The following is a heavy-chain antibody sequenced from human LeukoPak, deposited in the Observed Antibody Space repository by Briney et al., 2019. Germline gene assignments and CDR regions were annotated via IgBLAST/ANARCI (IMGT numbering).Heavy chain of an antibody. J-gene: IGHJ4*02. D-gene: IGHD3-3*01. V-gene: IGHV3-21*01. CDR3: AKDPLYSGRFLEWLFTAGYFDY. Sequence: GGSLRLSCAASGFTFSSYSMNWVRQAPGKGLEWVSSISSSSSYIYYAVSVKGRFTISRDNAKNSLYLQMNSLRAEDTAVYYCAKDPLYSGRFLEWLFTAGYFDYWGQGTLVTVSS. CDR1: GFTFSSYS. CDR2: ISSSSSYI.